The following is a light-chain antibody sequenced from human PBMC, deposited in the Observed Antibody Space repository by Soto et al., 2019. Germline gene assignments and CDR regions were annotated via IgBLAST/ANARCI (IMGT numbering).Light chain of an antibody. CDR2: SNN. V-gene: IGLV1-47*02. J-gene: IGLJ7*01. CDR1: SSNIGSNY. Sequence: QSVLTQPPSAYGTPGQRVTISCSGSSSNIGSNYVYWYQQLPGTAPKLLIYSNNQRPSGVPDRFSGSKSGTSASLAISGLRSEDEADYYCAAWDDSLSGLVFGGGTQLTVL. CDR3: AAWDDSLSGLV.